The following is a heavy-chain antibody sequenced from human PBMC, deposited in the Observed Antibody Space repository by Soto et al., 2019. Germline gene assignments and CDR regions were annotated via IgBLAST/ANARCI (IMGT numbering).Heavy chain of an antibody. V-gene: IGHV1-18*01. Sequence: ASVTVSCKASGYTFTSYGIIWVRQAPGQGLEWMGWISAYNGNTNYAQKLQGRVTMTTDTSTSTAYMELRSLRSDDTAVYYCARGASITIFGVVIHPFDPWGQGTLVTVSS. CDR3: ARGASITIFGVVIHPFDP. CDR2: ISAYNGNT. J-gene: IGHJ5*02. CDR1: GYTFTSYG. D-gene: IGHD3-3*01.